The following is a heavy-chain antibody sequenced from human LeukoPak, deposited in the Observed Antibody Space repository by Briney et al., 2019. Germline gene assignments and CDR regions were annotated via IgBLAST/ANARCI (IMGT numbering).Heavy chain of an antibody. CDR3: ARDRGLNVCPSDY. V-gene: IGHV1-46*01. CDR2: INPSGGST. Sequence: GASAKVSCKASGYTFTSYYMHWVRQARGQGLEWMGIINPSGGSTSYAQKFQGRVTMTSDTSTSTVYMELSGLRSEDTAVYYCARDRGLNVCPSDYWGQGTLVIVSS. J-gene: IGHJ4*02. CDR1: GYTFTSYY. D-gene: IGHD3-10*01.